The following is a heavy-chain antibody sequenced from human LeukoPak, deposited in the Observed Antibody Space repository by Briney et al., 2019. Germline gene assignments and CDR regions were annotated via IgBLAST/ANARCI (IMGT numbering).Heavy chain of an antibody. CDR2: INPNSGGT. J-gene: IGHJ4*02. CDR3: AREPLVGDTTPFDY. V-gene: IGHV1-2*02. D-gene: IGHD1-26*01. CDR1: GYTFTGYC. Sequence: ASVKVSCKASGYTFTGYCMHWVRQAPGQGLEWMGWINPNSGGTNYAQKFQGRVTMTRDTSISTAYMELSRLRSDDTAVYYCAREPLVGDTTPFDYWGQGTLVTVSS.